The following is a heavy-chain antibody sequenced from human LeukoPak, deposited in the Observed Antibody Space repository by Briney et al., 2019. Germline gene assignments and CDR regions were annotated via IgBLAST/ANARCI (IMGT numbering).Heavy chain of an antibody. D-gene: IGHD3-3*01. CDR2: ISGSGGST. J-gene: IGHJ6*02. CDR3: AKHSGGINYDFWSGYYGTSSYYYYGMDV. Sequence: GGSLRLSCAASGFTFSSYAMSWVRQAPGKGLEWVSAISGSGGSTYYADSVKGRFTISRDNSKNTLYLQMNSLRAEDTAVYYCAKHSGGINYDFWSGYYGTSSYYYYGMDVWGQGTTVTVSS. V-gene: IGHV3-23*01. CDR1: GFTFSSYA.